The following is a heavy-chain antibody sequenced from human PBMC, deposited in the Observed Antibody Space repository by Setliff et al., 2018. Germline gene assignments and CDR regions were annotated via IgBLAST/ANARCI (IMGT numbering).Heavy chain of an antibody. D-gene: IGHD2-2*01. CDR3: ARAVPRGATPDYWYFDL. V-gene: IGHV4-34*01. CDR2: ISHSGSA. J-gene: IGHJ2*01. CDR1: GGSFSTYF. Sequence: PSETLSLTCAVYGGSFSTYFWSWIRQPPGKGLEWIGEISHSGSANYNPSLKRRVTMSVDTSKNQFSLKLNSVTAADTTVYYCARAVPRGATPDYWYFDLWGRGTLVTVSS.